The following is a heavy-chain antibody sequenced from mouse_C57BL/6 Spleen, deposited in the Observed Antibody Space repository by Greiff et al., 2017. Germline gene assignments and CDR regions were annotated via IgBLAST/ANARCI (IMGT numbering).Heavy chain of an antibody. Sequence: QVQLQQPGAELVMPGASVKLSCKTSGYTFTSFWMHWVKQRPGPGLEWIGAIDPSASYTTYNQKFQGKSTLTVDKSSSTAYMQLSSLTSEDSAVYYCARRGNYSNYGYFDYWGQGTTLTVSS. V-gene: IGHV1-69*01. J-gene: IGHJ2*01. CDR2: IDPSASYT. CDR3: ARRGNYSNYGYFDY. D-gene: IGHD2-5*01. CDR1: GYTFTSFW.